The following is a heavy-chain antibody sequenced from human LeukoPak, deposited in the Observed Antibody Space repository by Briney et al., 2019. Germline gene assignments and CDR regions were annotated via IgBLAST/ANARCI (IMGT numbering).Heavy chain of an antibody. D-gene: IGHD3-22*01. CDR2: IYSGGST. CDR3: ARDQLSDSTLTD. Sequence: GRSLRLSCAASGFTFDDYAMHWVRQAPGKGLEWVSVIYSGGSTCYADSVKGRFTISRDNSKNTLYLQMNSLRAEDTAVYYCARDQLSDSTLTDWGQGTLVTVSS. CDR1: GFTFDDYA. J-gene: IGHJ4*02. V-gene: IGHV3-66*02.